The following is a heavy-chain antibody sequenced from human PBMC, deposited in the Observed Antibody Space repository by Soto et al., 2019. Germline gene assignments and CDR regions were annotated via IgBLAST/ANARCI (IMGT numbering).Heavy chain of an antibody. CDR2: ISSSSSYI. Sequence: EVQLVESGGGLVKPGGSLRLSCAASGFTFSSYSMNWVRQAPGKGLEWVSSISSSSSYIYYADSVKGRFTISRDNAKNSLYLQMNSLRAEDTAVYYCASEKDAEYYYYGIDVWGQGTTVTVSS. V-gene: IGHV3-21*01. J-gene: IGHJ6*02. CDR3: ASEKDAEYYYYGIDV. CDR1: GFTFSSYS.